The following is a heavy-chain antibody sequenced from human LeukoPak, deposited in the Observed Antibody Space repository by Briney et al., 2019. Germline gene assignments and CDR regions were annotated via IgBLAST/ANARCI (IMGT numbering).Heavy chain of an antibody. J-gene: IGHJ5*02. D-gene: IGHD6-13*01. CDR2: ISSSGSTI. CDR3: ASSSSWYENWFDP. V-gene: IGHV3-11*04. Sequence: GGSLRLSCPASGFTFSDYYMSWIPQAPGKGLEWVSYISSSGSTIYYADSVKGRFTISRDNSKNTLYLQMNSLRAEDTAVYYCASSSSWYENWFDPWGQGTLVTVSS. CDR1: GFTFSDYY.